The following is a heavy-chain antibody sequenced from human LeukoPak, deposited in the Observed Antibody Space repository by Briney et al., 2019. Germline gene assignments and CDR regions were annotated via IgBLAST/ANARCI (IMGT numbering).Heavy chain of an antibody. CDR2: IYSGGST. CDR1: GFTVSRNY. V-gene: IGHV3-66*01. CDR3: ARDGQQWLGNAFDI. D-gene: IGHD6-19*01. Sequence: GGPLRLSCAASGFTVSRNYMSWVRQAPGKGLEWVSVIYSGGSTYYADSVKGRFTISRDNSKNTLYLQMNSLRAEDTAVYYCARDGQQWLGNAFDIWGQGTMVTASS. J-gene: IGHJ3*02.